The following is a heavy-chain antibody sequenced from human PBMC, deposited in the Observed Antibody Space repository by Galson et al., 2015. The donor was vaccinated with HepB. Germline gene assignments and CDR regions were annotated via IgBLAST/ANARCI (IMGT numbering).Heavy chain of an antibody. CDR1: GFTFSRYG. V-gene: IGHV3-30*18. CDR2: ISYDGGQK. D-gene: IGHD6-6*01. Sequence: SLRLSCAASGFTFSRYGIHWVRQAPGKGLEWVAVISYDGGQKKYADSVKGRFTISRDVSMNTIYLQASSLREEDTAVYHCAKGDVAYTSSSGGFDYWGQGTRVTVSP. J-gene: IGHJ4*02. CDR3: AKGDVAYTSSSGGFDY.